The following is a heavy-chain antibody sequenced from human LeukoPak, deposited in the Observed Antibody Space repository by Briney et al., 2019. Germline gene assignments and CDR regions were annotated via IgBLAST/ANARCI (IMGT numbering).Heavy chain of an antibody. CDR2: ISGGGPRT. CDR3: AKGTCTAKSCYGNAFDM. CDR1: GFTFSTYA. Sequence: GGSLRLSCAASGFTFSTYAMNWIRQAPGKGLEWVSTISGGGPRTYYADSVKGRFTISRDNANNTVYLLMSSLRAEDTALYYCAKGTCTAKSCYGNAFDMWGQGTKVTVSS. D-gene: IGHD2-15*01. V-gene: IGHV3-23*01. J-gene: IGHJ3*02.